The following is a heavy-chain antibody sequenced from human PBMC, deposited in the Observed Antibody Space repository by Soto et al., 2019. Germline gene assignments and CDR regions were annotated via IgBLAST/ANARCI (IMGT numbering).Heavy chain of an antibody. J-gene: IGHJ4*02. CDR2: INDSGST. CDR3: SREIVVRGVQYYFDY. CDR1: GGSISSGGYY. D-gene: IGHD3-10*01. V-gene: IGHV4-31*03. Sequence: SETLSLTCTVSGGSISSGGYYWGWIRQHPGKGLEGIRYINDSGSTYYNPSLKSRVTISVDTSKNQFSLKLSSVTAADTAVYYCSREIVVRGVQYYFDYWGQGTLVTVSS.